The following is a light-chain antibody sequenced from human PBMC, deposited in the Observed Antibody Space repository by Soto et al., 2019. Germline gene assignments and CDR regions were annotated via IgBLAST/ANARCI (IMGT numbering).Light chain of an antibody. V-gene: IGKV3-15*01. CDR1: QSVSRN. CDR2: GAS. Sequence: EIVMTQSPATLSVSPGERATLSCMASQSVSRNLAWYQQKPGQAPRFLIYGASTRATGIPARFSGSGSGTEFTLTISSLQSEDFAVYYCQQYNSWPLTFGGGTKVDIK. CDR3: QQYNSWPLT. J-gene: IGKJ4*01.